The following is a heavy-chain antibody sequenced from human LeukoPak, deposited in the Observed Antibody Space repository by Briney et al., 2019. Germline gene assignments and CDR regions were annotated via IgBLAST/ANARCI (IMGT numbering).Heavy chain of an antibody. J-gene: IGHJ4*02. Sequence: SETLSLTCAVYGGSFSSYYWSWIRQPPGKGLEWIGEINHSGSTNYNPSLKSRVTISVDTSKNQFSLKLSSVTAADTAVYYCARAGYSSSWYFDYWGQGTLVTVSS. D-gene: IGHD6-13*01. CDR2: INHSGST. CDR1: GGSFSSYY. CDR3: ARAGYSSSWYFDY. V-gene: IGHV4-34*01.